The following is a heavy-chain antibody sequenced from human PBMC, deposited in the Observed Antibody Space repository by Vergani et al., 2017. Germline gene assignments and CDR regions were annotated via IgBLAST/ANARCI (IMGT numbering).Heavy chain of an antibody. V-gene: IGHV1-69*12. CDR1: GGTFSSYA. CDR3: AREEKIGITFGGVIVAQGAFDI. D-gene: IGHD3-16*02. Sequence: QVQLVQSGAEVKNPGSSVKVSCKASGGTFSSYAISWVRQAPGQGLEWMGGIIPIFGTANYAQKFQGRVTITADESTGTAYMELRSLRSEDTAVYYCAREEKIGITFGGVIVAQGAFDIWGQGTMVTVSS. CDR2: IIPIFGTA. J-gene: IGHJ3*02.